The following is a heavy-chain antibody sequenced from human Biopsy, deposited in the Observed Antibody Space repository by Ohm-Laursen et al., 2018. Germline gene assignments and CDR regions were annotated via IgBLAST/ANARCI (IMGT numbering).Heavy chain of an antibody. CDR1: GSSFSTSG. D-gene: IGHD6-6*01. V-gene: IGHV1-8*01. Sequence: GASVKVSCKASGSSFSTSGVNWVRQARGQGLEWMGWVIPSSGKTGYAQRFQGRVTLTMNTSTSTAYMELAGLRSEDTAVYFCARGYSRRVSIFEASIYWFDTWGQGTLVTVSS. CDR2: VIPSSGKT. J-gene: IGHJ5*02. CDR3: ARGYSRRVSIFEASIYWFDT.